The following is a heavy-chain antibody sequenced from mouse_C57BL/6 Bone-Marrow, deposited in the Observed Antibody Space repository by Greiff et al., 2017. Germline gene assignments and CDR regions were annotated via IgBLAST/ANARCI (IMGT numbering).Heavy chain of an antibody. CDR1: GFNIKNTY. CDR2: IDPANGNT. J-gene: IGHJ1*03. Sequence: EVKLVESVAELVRPGASVKLSCTASGFNIKNTYMHWVKQRPEQGLEWIGRIDPANGNTKYAPKFQGKATITADTASNTAYLQRSSLTSEDTAIYYCARVSLLRWYFDVWGTGTTVTVSS. D-gene: IGHD1-2*01. CDR3: ARVSLLRWYFDV. V-gene: IGHV14-3*01.